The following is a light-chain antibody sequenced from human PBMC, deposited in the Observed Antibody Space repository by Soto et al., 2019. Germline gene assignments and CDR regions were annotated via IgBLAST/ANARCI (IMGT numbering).Light chain of an antibody. J-gene: IGKJ4*01. CDR2: AAS. CDR3: QKYNSAPLT. CDR1: QGIAPY. Sequence: DVQMTQSPSSLSASVGDRVTITCRASQGIAPYLAWFQQKPGKVPKLLIYAASTLQSGVPSRFSGSGSGTDFTRTISSLQPEDVATYYCQKYNSAPLTFCGGTKVEIK. V-gene: IGKV1-27*01.